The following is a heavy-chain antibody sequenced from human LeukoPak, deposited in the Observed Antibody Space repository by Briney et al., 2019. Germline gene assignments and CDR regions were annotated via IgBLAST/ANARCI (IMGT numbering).Heavy chain of an antibody. CDR3: ARESSGAGYDFWSGYLFWFDP. V-gene: IGHV4-34*01. D-gene: IGHD3-3*01. Sequence: PSETLSLTCTVSGGSISSYYWSWIRQPPGKGLEWIGEINHSGSTNYNPSLKSRVTISVDTSKNQFSLKLSSVTAADTAVYYCARESSGAGYDFWSGYLFWFDPWGQGTLVTVSS. CDR2: INHSGST. J-gene: IGHJ5*02. CDR1: GGSISSYY.